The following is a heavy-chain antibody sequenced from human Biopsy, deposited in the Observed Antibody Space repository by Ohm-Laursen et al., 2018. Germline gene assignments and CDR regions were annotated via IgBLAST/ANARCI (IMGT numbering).Heavy chain of an antibody. V-gene: IGHV3-33*07. J-gene: IGHJ2*01. D-gene: IGHD5/OR15-5a*01. Sequence: SLRLSCTASGFTFSTHWMSWVRQAPGKGLEWVAVIWHDERNKQYADSVKGRVTISRDDSKNTLYLQMNSLRVEDTAVFYCARDLRGHWFFDLWGRGTLVTVSS. CDR1: GFTFSTHW. CDR2: IWHDERNK. CDR3: ARDLRGHWFFDL.